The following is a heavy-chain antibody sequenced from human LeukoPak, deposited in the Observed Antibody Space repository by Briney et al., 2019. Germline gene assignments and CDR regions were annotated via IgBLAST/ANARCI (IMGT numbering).Heavy chain of an antibody. CDR1: GFTFSSYW. Sequence: GGSLRLSCAASGFTFSSYWMHWVRQAPGKGLVWVSRINTDGSSTSYADSVKGRFTTSRDNAKNTLYLQMNSLRAEDTAVYYCARDRGSSGPGDYWGQGTLVTVSS. D-gene: IGHD6-19*01. CDR3: ARDRGSSGPGDY. J-gene: IGHJ4*02. CDR2: INTDGSST. V-gene: IGHV3-74*01.